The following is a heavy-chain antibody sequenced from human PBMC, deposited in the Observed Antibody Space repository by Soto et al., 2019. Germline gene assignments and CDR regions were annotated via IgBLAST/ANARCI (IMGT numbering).Heavy chain of an antibody. CDR2: INPSGGST. CDR3: ARDRLGGGAFDY. Sequence: ASVRVSCKASGYTFTSYYMHWVRQAPGQGLEWMGIINPSGGSTSYAQKFQGRVTMTRDTSTSTVYMELSSLRSEDTAVYYCARDRLGGGAFDYWGQGTLVTVSS. D-gene: IGHD3-16*01. V-gene: IGHV1-46*01. J-gene: IGHJ4*02. CDR1: GYTFTSYY.